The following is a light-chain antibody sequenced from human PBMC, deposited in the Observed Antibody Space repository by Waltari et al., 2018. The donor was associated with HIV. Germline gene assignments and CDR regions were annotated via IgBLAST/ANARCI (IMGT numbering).Light chain of an antibody. CDR2: EVS. CDR1: SSDVGNYNS. CDR3: SSYTSGNAVL. J-gene: IGLJ2*01. V-gene: IGLV2-14*01. Sequence: QSALTQPASVSGSPGQALTTSCTGSSSDVGNYNSFSCYQQHPVKAPKLIIYEVSNRPSGVSNRFSGSKSGSTASLTISGLQAEDEADYYCSSYTSGNAVLFGGGTKVTVL.